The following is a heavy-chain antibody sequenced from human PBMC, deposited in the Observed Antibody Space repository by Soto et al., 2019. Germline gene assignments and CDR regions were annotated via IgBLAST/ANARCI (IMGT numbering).Heavy chain of an antibody. D-gene: IGHD3-22*01. CDR1: GFTFSSYS. CDR3: ARATFLRYDSSGYSDY. V-gene: IGHV3-21*01. Sequence: EVQLVESGGGLVKPGGSLRLSCAASGFTFSSYSMNWVRQAPGKGLEWVSSISSSSSYIYYADSVKGRFTISRDNAKNSLYLQMNSLRAEDTAVYYCARATFLRYDSSGYSDYWGQGTLVTVSS. CDR2: ISSSSSYI. J-gene: IGHJ4*02.